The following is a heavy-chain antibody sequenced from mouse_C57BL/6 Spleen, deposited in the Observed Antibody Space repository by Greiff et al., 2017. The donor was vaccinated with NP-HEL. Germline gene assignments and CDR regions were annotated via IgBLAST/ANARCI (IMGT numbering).Heavy chain of an antibody. CDR3: ARDGSSSWYFDV. CDR2: IYPGSGST. V-gene: IGHV1-55*01. CDR1: GYTFTSYW. Sequence: QVHVKQPGAELVKPGASVKMSCKASGYTFTSYWITWVKQRPGQGLEWIGDIYPGSGSTNYNEKFKSKATLTVDTSSSTAYMQLSSLTSEDSAVYYCARDGSSSWYFDVWGTGTTVTVSS. J-gene: IGHJ1*03. D-gene: IGHD1-1*01.